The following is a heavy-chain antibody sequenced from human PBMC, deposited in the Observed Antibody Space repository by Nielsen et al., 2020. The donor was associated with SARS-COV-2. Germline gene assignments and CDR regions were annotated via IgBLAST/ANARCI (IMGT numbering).Heavy chain of an antibody. V-gene: IGHV3-23*01. D-gene: IGHD2-15*01. J-gene: IGHJ6*02. Sequence: VRQPPGKGLEWVSAISGSGGSTYYADSVKGRFTISRDNSKNTLYLQMNSLRAEDTAVYYCAKGPRYCSGGSCVYYYYGMDVWGQGTTVTVSS. CDR2: ISGSGGST. CDR3: AKGPRYCSGGSCVYYYYGMDV.